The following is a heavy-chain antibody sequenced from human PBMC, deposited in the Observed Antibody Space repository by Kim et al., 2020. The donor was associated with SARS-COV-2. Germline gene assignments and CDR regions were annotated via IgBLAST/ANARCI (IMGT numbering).Heavy chain of an antibody. D-gene: IGHD5-12*01. J-gene: IGHJ4*02. V-gene: IGHV3-23*01. Sequence: SVKVRFTIARDTSTNTLYLQMNSLRAEDTAVYYCAKARPRDGYNNYYFDYWGQGTLVTVSS. CDR3: AKARPRDGYNNYYFDY.